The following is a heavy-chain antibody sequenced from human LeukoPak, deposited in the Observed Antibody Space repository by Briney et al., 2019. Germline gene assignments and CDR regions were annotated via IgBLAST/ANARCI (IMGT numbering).Heavy chain of an antibody. D-gene: IGHD2-2*01. CDR3: ARDCEDIVVVPAAIRNRSPRALDY. J-gene: IGHJ4*02. CDR1: GYTFTGYY. V-gene: IGHV1-2*02. CDR2: INPNSGGT. Sequence: ASVKVSCKASGYTFTGYYMHWVRQAPGQGLEWMGWINPNSGGTNYAQKFQGRVTMTRDTSISTVYMELSRLKSDDTAVYYCARDCEDIVVVPAAIRNRSPRALDYWGQGTLVTVSS.